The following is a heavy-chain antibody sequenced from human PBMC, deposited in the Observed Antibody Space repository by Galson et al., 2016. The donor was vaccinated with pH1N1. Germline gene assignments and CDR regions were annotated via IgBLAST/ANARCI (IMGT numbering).Heavy chain of an antibody. V-gene: IGHV3-23*01. CDR2: ISGRGGSR. CDR3: AKEGQWYGSNWFDP. Sequence: SLRLSCAASGFTFGTHAMTWVRQAPGKGLQWVAVISGRGGSRGYADSVKGRFTISRDNSKNTLYLQMNSVRVGDTGIYYCAKEGQWYGSNWFDPWGQGTLVTVSS. D-gene: IGHD3-10*01. CDR1: GFTFGTHA. J-gene: IGHJ5*02.